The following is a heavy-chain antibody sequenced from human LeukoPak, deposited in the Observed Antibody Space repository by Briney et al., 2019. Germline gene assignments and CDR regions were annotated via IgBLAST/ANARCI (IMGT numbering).Heavy chain of an antibody. J-gene: IGHJ4*02. D-gene: IGHD4-17*01. CDR3: ARSLYGIFDF. Sequence: SETLSLTCSVSGYSISSGYYWGWIRQPPGKGLEWIGFIFDSGSTNYNPSLKSRVAISVDTSKNQFSLNLNSVTAADTAVYYCARSLYGIFDFWGQGTLVTVSS. CDR2: IFDSGST. CDR1: GYSISSGYY. V-gene: IGHV4-38-2*02.